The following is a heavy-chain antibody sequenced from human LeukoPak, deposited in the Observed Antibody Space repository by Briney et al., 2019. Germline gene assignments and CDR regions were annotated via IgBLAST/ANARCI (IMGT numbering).Heavy chain of an antibody. J-gene: IGHJ6*02. Sequence: PGGSLRLSCAASGFTFSSYGMHWVRQAPGKGLEWVAVISYDGSNKYYADSVKGRFTISRDNSKNTLYLQMNSLRAEDTAVYYCANQQQPYYYYYGMDVWGQGTTVTVSS. D-gene: IGHD6-13*01. CDR1: GFTFSSYG. CDR2: ISYDGSNK. CDR3: ANQQQPYYYYYGMDV. V-gene: IGHV3-30*18.